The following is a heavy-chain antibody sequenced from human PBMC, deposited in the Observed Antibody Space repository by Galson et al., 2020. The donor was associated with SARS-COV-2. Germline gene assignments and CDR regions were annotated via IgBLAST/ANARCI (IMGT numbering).Heavy chain of an antibody. CDR1: GFTFSSYD. CDR3: ARAVGSRWGSSDAFDI. Sequence: GESLKISCAASGFTFSSYDMHWVRQATGKGLEWVPAIGTAGDTYYPGSVKGRFTISRENAKNSLYLQMNSLRAGDTAVYYCARAVGSRWGSSDAFDIWGQGTMVTVSS. D-gene: IGHD3-16*01. CDR2: IGTAGDT. V-gene: IGHV3-13*04. J-gene: IGHJ3*02.